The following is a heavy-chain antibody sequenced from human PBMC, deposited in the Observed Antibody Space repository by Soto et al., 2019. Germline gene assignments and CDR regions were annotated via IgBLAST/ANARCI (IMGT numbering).Heavy chain of an antibody. V-gene: IGHV4-30-4*01. CDR1: GGSISSGDYY. CDR2: LYYSGST. Sequence: SETLSLTCTVSGGSISSGDYYWSWIRQPPGKGLEWIGYLYYSGSTYYNPSLKSRVTISVDTSKNQFSLKLSSVTAADTAVYYCATIITFGGAHWGQGTLVTVSS. D-gene: IGHD3-16*01. CDR3: ATIITFGGAH. J-gene: IGHJ4*02.